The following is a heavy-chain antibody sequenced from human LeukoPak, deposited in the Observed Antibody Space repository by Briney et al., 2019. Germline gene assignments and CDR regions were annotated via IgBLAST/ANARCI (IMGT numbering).Heavy chain of an antibody. CDR3: TRDRAADAFDI. J-gene: IGHJ3*02. D-gene: IGHD6-13*01. CDR2: ITSSSSYI. CDR1: GFTFSRFT. Sequence: PGGSLRLSCAASGFTFSRFTMNWVRQAPGKGLEWVSSITSSSSYIYYADSVKGRFTISRDNAKNSLYLQMNSLKTEDTAVYYCTRDRAADAFDIWGQGTMVTVSS. V-gene: IGHV3-21*03.